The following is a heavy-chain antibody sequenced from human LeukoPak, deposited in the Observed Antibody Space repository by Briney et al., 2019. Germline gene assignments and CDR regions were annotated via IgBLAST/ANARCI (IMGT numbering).Heavy chain of an antibody. V-gene: IGHV3-30*02. CDR2: IWYDEITK. J-gene: IGHJ6*04. D-gene: IGHD2-2*01. CDR3: ARDPSLVRFNV. Sequence: AGGSLRLSCVASGFTFRSYGIHWVRQAPGKGLEWLAFIWYDEITKDYADSVKGRFTISRDNSKNTLYVQMNSLRADDTAVYYCARDPSLVRFNVWGKGTTVTVSS. CDR1: GFTFRSYG.